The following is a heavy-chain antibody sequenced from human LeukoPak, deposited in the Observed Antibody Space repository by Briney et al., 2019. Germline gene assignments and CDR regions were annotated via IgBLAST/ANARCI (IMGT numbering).Heavy chain of an antibody. V-gene: IGHV3-23*01. CDR2: ISGSGGST. Sequence: GGSLRLSCAASGFTFSSYAMSWVRQAPGKGLEWVSAISGSGGSTYYADSVKGRFTISRDNSKNTLYLQMSSLRAEDTAVYYCAKDLARIVGATFDYWGQGTLVTVSS. D-gene: IGHD1-26*01. CDR3: AKDLARIVGATFDY. CDR1: GFTFSSYA. J-gene: IGHJ4*02.